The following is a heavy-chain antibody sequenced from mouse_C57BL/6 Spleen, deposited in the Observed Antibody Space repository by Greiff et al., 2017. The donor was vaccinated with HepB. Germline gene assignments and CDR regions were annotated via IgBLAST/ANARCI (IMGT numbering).Heavy chain of an antibody. CDR2: INPGSGGT. CDR1: GYAFTNYL. Sequence: VQLQESGAELVRPGTSVKVSCKASGYAFTNYLIEWVKQRPGQGLEWIGVINPGSGGTNYNEKFKGKATLTADKSSSTAYMQLSTLTSEDSAVYFCARPTGPDAMDYWGQGTSVTVSS. V-gene: IGHV1-54*01. D-gene: IGHD2-10*01. CDR3: ARPTGPDAMDY. J-gene: IGHJ4*01.